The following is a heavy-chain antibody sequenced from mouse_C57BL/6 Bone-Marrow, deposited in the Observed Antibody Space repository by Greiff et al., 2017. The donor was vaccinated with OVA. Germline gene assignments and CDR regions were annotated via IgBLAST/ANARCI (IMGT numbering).Heavy chain of an antibody. Sequence: EVKLMESGGGLVQPKGSLKLSCAASGFSFNTYAMNWVRQAPGKGLEWVARIRSKSNNYATYYADSVKDRFTISRDDSESMLYLQMNNLKTEDTAMYYCVRLEGDSHYAMDYWGQGTSVTVSS. CDR2: IRSKSNNYAT. D-gene: IGHD2-13*01. J-gene: IGHJ4*01. CDR1: GFSFNTYA. V-gene: IGHV10-1*01. CDR3: VRLEGDSHYAMDY.